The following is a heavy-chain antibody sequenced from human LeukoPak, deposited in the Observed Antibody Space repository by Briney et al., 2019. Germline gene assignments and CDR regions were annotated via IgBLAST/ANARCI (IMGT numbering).Heavy chain of an antibody. Sequence: SLSLTCVFSKSVVSSNYIGWVRQAPAKEQEWDSVIYNDGRTYYADSVKGRFTISRDNSKNTLYLQMNSLRADDTAMYYCARDPSGYSNAFDIWGQGTMVTVSS. D-gene: IGHD3-22*01. CDR2: IYNDGRT. J-gene: IGHJ3*02. CDR1: KSVVSSNY. V-gene: IGHV3-53*01. CDR3: ARDPSGYSNAFDI.